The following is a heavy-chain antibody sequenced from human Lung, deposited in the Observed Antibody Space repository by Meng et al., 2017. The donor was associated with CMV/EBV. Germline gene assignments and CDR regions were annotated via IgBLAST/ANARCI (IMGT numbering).Heavy chain of an antibody. CDR2: IKEDGSEK. CDR3: ARGYCSDDRCYGAPDF. V-gene: IGHV3-7*01. D-gene: IGHD2-15*01. CDR1: GFTFSSYW. J-gene: IGHJ4*02. Sequence: GESLKISCAASGFTFSSYWMNWVRQAPGKGLEWVANIKEDGSEKHYVASVKGRFTISRDNAKNSLFLQMNSLRAEDTAVYQCARGYCSDDRCYGAPDFWGKGTLVTVSS.